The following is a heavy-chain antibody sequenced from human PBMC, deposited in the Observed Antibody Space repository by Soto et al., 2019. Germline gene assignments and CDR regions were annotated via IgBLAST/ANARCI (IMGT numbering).Heavy chain of an antibody. CDR3: ARSQVGRPLDV. D-gene: IGHD1-26*01. CDR2: INPSGGSK. Sequence: SXKVSFKASRYTXNNFYSHLLRQAPGQGLEWMGIINPSGGSKTYPQKFQGRVTMTRDTSTSTVHMEMITLRSEDTAVYYCARSQVGRPLDVWGPGTTGTVS. J-gene: IGHJ6*02. CDR1: RYTXNNFY. V-gene: IGHV1-46*02.